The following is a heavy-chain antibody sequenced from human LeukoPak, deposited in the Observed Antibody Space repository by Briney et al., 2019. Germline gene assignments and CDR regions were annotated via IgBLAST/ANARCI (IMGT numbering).Heavy chain of an antibody. D-gene: IGHD6-19*01. CDR2: ISGSGGSA. CDR1: GFTFSSYS. V-gene: IGHV3-23*01. J-gene: IGHJ4*02. Sequence: GGSLRLSCAASGFTFSSYSMNWVRQAPGKGLEWVSSISGSGGSAYYADSVKGRFTTSRDNSKNTLYLQMNGLRAEDTAVYYCAKDLAAVPGNKYFAYWGQGTLVTVSS. CDR3: AKDLAAVPGNKYFAY.